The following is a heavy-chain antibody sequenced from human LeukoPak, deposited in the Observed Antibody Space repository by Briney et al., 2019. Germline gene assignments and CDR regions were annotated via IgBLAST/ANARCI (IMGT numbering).Heavy chain of an antibody. D-gene: IGHD3-3*01. CDR1: GVTFSNYA. V-gene: IGHV3-23*01. Sequence: GGSLRLSCAASGVTFSNYAMTWVRQAPGKGLEWVSSINGAGSNTYYADSVKGRFTISRDNSKNTLYLQMNSLRAEDTAVYYCAKDLPSVNYDFWSGYYDYWGQGTLVTVSS. J-gene: IGHJ4*02. CDR3: AKDLPSVNYDFWSGYYDY. CDR2: INGAGSNT.